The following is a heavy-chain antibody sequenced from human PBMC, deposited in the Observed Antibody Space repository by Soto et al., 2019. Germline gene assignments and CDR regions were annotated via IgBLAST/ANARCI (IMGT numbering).Heavy chain of an antibody. V-gene: IGHV3-30*03. CDR2: ILHDGSAE. Sequence: GGSLRLSCAASGFTFTSYGMHWVRQAPGKGLEWMALILHDGSAEYYADSVKGRFTISRDNSKSTLYLQMNGLTAEDTAVYYCARESGDWPLNWFDPWGLGTLVTVSS. CDR1: GFTFTSYG. CDR3: ARESGDWPLNWFDP. J-gene: IGHJ5*02. D-gene: IGHD2-21*02.